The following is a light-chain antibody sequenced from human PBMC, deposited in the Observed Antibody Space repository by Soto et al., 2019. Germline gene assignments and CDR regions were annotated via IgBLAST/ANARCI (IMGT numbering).Light chain of an antibody. V-gene: IGLV4-69*01. J-gene: IGLJ2*01. CDR3: QTWGTGTLV. Sequence: QPVLTQSPSASASLGASVKLTCTLSSGHSSYAIAWHQQQPEKGPRYLMKLHSDGGHTKGDGIPDRFSGSSSGTERYLTISSLQSEDEADYHCQTWGTGTLVFGGGIKLTVL. CDR1: SGHSSYA. CDR2: LHSDGGH.